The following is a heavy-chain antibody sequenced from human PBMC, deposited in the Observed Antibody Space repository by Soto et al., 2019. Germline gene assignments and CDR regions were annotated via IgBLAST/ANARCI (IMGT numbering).Heavy chain of an antibody. Sequence: PGESLRISCKGSGYSFTSYWISWVRQMPGKGLEWMGRIDPSDSYTNYSPSFQGHVTISADKSISTAYLQWSSLKASDTAMYYCARRDCSGGSFYSSYYYGMDFWCQGTTVTVSS. J-gene: IGHJ6*02. CDR2: IDPSDSYT. CDR1: GYSFTSYW. V-gene: IGHV5-10-1*01. D-gene: IGHD2-15*01. CDR3: ARRDCSGGSFYSSYYYGMDF.